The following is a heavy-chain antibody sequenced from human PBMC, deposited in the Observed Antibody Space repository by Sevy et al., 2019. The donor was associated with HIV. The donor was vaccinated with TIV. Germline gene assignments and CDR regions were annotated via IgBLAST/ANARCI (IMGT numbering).Heavy chain of an antibody. CDR2: IKQDGSEK. D-gene: IGHD2-21*02. CDR1: GFTFSSFW. Sequence: GGSLRLSCAASGFTFSSFWMSWVRQAPGKGLEWVANIKQDGSEKYYVDSVKGRFTISRDNAKNSLYLQMTSLRAEDTAVYYCARDADCGGDCYPVDYWGQGTLVTVSS. V-gene: IGHV3-7*01. J-gene: IGHJ4*02. CDR3: ARDADCGGDCYPVDY.